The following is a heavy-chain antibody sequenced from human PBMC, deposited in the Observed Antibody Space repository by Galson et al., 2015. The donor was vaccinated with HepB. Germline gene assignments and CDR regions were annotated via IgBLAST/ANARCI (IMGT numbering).Heavy chain of an antibody. CDR3: ARVHYDSSVGGGYFDY. Sequence: SLRLSCAASGFTFSTYSMNWVRQAPGKGLEWVSYISSSSSITYYADSVKGRFTISRDNAKNSLYLQMNSLRDEDTAVYYCARVHYDSSVGGGYFDYWAREPWSPSPQ. V-gene: IGHV3-48*02. J-gene: IGHJ4*02. D-gene: IGHD3-22*01. CDR2: ISSSSSIT. CDR1: GFTFSTYS.